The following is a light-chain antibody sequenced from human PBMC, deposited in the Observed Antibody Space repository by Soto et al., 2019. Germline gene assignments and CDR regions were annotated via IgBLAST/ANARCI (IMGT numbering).Light chain of an antibody. CDR1: SSNIGTNT. CDR2: SDN. J-gene: IGLJ2*01. Sequence: QPVLTQPPSASGTPGQRVTISCSGSSSNIGTNTVIWYQQLPGAAPKLLIYSDNQRPSGVPDRFSGSKSGTSASLAISGLQSEDEADYYCAAWDVCLVVFGGGTKLTVL. V-gene: IGLV1-44*01. CDR3: AAWDVCLVV.